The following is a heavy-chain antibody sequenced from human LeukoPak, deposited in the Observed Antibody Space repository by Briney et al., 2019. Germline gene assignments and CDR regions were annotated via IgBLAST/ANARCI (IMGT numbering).Heavy chain of an antibody. CDR2: INPNSGGS. CDR1: GYTFPANY. CDR3: ATDIVVVPAATVMAFDI. Sequence: ASVKVSCKASGYTFPANYMNWVRQAPGQGLEWMGWINPNSGGSNCAQKFQGRVTMTRENSVSSAYMELNRLSSDYTAVYYCATDIVVVPAATVMAFDIWGQGTMVTVSS. V-gene: IGHV1-2*02. D-gene: IGHD2-2*01. J-gene: IGHJ3*02.